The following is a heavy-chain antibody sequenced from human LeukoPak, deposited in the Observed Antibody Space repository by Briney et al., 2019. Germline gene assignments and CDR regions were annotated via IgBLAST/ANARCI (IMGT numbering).Heavy chain of an antibody. J-gene: IGHJ4*02. V-gene: IGHV1-24*01. CDR1: GYTLTELP. CDR2: FDPEDGET. Sequence: ASVKVSCKVSGYTLTELPMHWVRQAPGKGLEWMGGFDPEDGETIYAQKFQGRVTMTEDTSTDTAYMELSSLRSEDTAVYYFATPLTRDFYDTFDYWGQGTLVTVSS. D-gene: IGHD5/OR15-5a*01. CDR3: ATPLTRDFYDTFDY.